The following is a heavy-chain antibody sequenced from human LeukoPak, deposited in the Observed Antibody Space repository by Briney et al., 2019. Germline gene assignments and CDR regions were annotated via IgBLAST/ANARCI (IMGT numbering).Heavy chain of an antibody. CDR3: ARERPTLYCSGGSCSDYYYYGMDV. CDR1: GYTFTSYG. V-gene: IGHV1-18*01. D-gene: IGHD2-15*01. J-gene: IGHJ6*02. Sequence: ASVKVSCKASGYTFTSYGISWVRQAPGQGLEWMGWISAYNGNTNYAQKLQGRVTMTTDTSTSTAYMELRSLRSDDTAVYYCARERPTLYCSGGSCSDYYYYGMDVWGQETTVTVSS. CDR2: ISAYNGNT.